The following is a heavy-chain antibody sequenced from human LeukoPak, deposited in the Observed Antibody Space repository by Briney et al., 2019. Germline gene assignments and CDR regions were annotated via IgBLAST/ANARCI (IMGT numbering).Heavy chain of an antibody. CDR1: GFTFSSYS. D-gene: IGHD3-9*01. J-gene: IGHJ4*02. V-gene: IGHV3-21*01. CDR3: ARLHSFPYDILTGPDY. CDR2: ISSSSSYI. Sequence: GGSLRLSCAASGFTFSSYSMNWVRQAPGKGLEWVSSISSSSSYIYYADSVKGRFTISRDNAKNSLYLQMNSLRAEDTAVYYCARLHSFPYDILTGPDYWGQGTLVTVSS.